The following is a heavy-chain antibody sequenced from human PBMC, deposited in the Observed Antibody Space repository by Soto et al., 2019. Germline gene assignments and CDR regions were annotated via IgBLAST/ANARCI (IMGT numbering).Heavy chain of an antibody. CDR3: AKYRRTAAEAYRLDD. J-gene: IGHJ4*02. CDR1: GDSINNYY. D-gene: IGHD2-21*01. V-gene: IGHV4-59*01. Sequence: SETLSLTFTVSGDSINNYYWSWIRQPPGKGLEWIVYVYYTGSTIYNPSLESRVSMARDTSKNQFSLKLSSVNAADTAMYYCAKYRRTAAEAYRLDDCVRGIMVTVS. CDR2: VYYTGST.